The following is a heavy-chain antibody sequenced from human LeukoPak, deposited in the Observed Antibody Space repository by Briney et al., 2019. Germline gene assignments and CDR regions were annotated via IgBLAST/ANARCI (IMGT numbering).Heavy chain of an antibody. Sequence: VASVKVSCTASGYTFISYGISWVRQAPGQGLEWMGWISAYNDNTNYAQKFQGRVTMTTDTSTSTAYMELRSLRSDDTAVYYCARGGSSSEGMDVWGQGATVTVSS. CDR2: ISAYNDNT. CDR1: GYTFISYG. CDR3: ARGGSSSEGMDV. D-gene: IGHD6-6*01. V-gene: IGHV1-18*01. J-gene: IGHJ6*02.